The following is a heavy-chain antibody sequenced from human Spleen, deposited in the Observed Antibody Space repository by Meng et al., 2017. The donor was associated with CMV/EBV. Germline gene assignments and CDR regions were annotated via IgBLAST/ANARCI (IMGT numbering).Heavy chain of an antibody. V-gene: IGHV5-51*01. Sequence: GGSLRLSCKGSGYSFTSYWIGWVRQMPGKGLEWMGIIYPGDSDTRYSPSFQGQVTISADKSISTAYLQWSSLKASDTAMYYYASFYSSSSTDAFDIWGQGTMVTVSS. CDR3: ASFYSSSSTDAFDI. J-gene: IGHJ3*02. CDR2: IYPGDSDT. D-gene: IGHD6-6*01. CDR1: GYSFTSYW.